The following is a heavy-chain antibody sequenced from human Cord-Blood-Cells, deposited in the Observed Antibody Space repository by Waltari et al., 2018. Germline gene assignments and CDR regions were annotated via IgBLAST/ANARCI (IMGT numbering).Heavy chain of an antibody. J-gene: IGHJ4*02. CDR3: ATGYSGYDPGAFDY. Sequence: QVQLQESGPGLVKPSETLSLTCTVFVGSISSYYWHWSWQPPGKGLEWIGYVYYSGSTNYNPPLKSRVTISVETSKNQFSLKLSSVTAADTAVYYCATGYSGYDPGAFDYWGQGTLVTVSS. CDR1: VGSISSYY. CDR2: VYYSGST. V-gene: IGHV4-59*01. D-gene: IGHD5-12*01.